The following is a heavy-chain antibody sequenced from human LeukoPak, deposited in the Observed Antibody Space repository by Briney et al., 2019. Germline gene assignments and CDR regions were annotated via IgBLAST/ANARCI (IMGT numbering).Heavy chain of an antibody. Sequence: GGSLRLSCAASGFTFSSYAMSWVRQAPGKGLEWVSAISGSGGSTYYADSVKGRFTIPRDNSKNTLYLQMNSLRAEDTAVYYCAKEDIYDYYDSSGYSLDYWGQGTLVTVTS. CDR2: ISGSGGST. CDR3: AKEDIYDYYDSSGYSLDY. CDR1: GFTFSSYA. D-gene: IGHD3-22*01. J-gene: IGHJ4*02. V-gene: IGHV3-23*01.